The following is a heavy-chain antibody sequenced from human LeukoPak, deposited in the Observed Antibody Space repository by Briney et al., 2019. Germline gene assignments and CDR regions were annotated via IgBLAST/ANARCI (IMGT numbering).Heavy chain of an antibody. D-gene: IGHD3-16*02. Sequence: SETLSLTCTVSGDSISSGSYYWGWIRQPPGKGLEWIGSIYYSGSPYYNPSLKSRVTISVDTSKNQFSLKLSSVTAADTAVYYCARGTYDYVWGSYRNWFDPWGQGTLVTVSS. J-gene: IGHJ5*02. CDR3: ARGTYDYVWGSYRNWFDP. V-gene: IGHV4-39*07. CDR1: GDSISSGSYY. CDR2: IYYSGSP.